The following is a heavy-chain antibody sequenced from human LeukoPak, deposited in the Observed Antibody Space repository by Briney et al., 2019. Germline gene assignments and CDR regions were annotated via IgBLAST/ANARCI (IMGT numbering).Heavy chain of an antibody. CDR2: TSSSDAGT. CDR1: GFTLSTYA. CDR3: AKAPVTSCRGAYCYPFDS. J-gene: IGHJ4*02. Sequence: GGSLRLSCAASGFTLSTYAMSWVRQAPGKGLEWVAATSSSDAGTYHADSVRGRFTISRDNSKNALYLQMNSLRAEDAAVYFCAKAPVTSCRGAYCYPFDSWGQGTLVTVSS. V-gene: IGHV3-23*01. D-gene: IGHD2-21*01.